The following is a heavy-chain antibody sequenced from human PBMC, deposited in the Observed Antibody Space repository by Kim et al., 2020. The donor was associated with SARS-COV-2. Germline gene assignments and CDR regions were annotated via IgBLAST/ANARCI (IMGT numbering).Heavy chain of an antibody. CDR1: GFMFRHFA. D-gene: IGHD6-6*01. CDR2: ISGSGGST. Sequence: GGSLRLSCAASGFMFRHFAMSWVRQAPGKGLEWVSTISGSGGSTYYAESVKGRFSISRDNSQNTLYLQMNSLRAEDPAKYYRASHTTSSFGQFDYWGPGT. J-gene: IGHJ4*01. CDR3: ASHTTSSFGQFDY. V-gene: IGHV3-23*01.